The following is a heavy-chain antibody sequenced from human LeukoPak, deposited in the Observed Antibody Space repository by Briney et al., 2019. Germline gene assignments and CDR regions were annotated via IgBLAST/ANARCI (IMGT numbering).Heavy chain of an antibody. CDR3: AKGAITFGGGNYIDY. V-gene: IGHV3-23*01. D-gene: IGHD3-16*01. J-gene: IGHJ4*02. Sequence: PGGSLRLSCAASGFTFSSYAMSWVRQAPGKGLEWVSSSSGSGGSTYYSDSVKGWFTISRDNSKNTLYLRMNSLRADDTAVYYCAKGAITFGGGNYIDYWGQGTLVTVSS. CDR2: SSGSGGST. CDR1: GFTFSSYA.